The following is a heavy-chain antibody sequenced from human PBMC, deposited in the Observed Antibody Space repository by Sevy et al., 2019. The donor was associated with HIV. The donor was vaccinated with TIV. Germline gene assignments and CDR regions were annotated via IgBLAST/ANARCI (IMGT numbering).Heavy chain of an antibody. D-gene: IGHD1-7*01. V-gene: IGHV3-15*01. CDR3: TTDWCSGTTWVRAFDL. CDR1: GFPFSDAW. J-gene: IGHJ3*01. Sequence: GGSLRLSCAASGFPFSDAWMNWVRQAPGKGLEWVGLIKNENEGGTTDYAAPVKARFTISRDYSKNTLFLQMSSLKTEDTAIYYCTTDWCSGTTWVRAFDLWGQGTMVTVSS. CDR2: IKNENEGGTT.